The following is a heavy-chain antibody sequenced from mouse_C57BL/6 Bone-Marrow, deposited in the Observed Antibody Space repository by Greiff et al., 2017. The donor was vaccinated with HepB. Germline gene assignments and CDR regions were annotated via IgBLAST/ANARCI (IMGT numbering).Heavy chain of an antibody. Sequence: VQLQQSGAELARPGASVKLSCKASGYTFTSYGISWVKQRTGQGLEWIGESYPRSGNTYYNEKFKGKATLTADKSSSTAYMELRSLTSEDSAVYFCARKVRLHAMDYWGQGTSVTVSS. CDR2: SYPRSGNT. V-gene: IGHV1-81*01. CDR3: ARKVRLHAMDY. CDR1: GYTFTSYG. J-gene: IGHJ4*01. D-gene: IGHD1-1*01.